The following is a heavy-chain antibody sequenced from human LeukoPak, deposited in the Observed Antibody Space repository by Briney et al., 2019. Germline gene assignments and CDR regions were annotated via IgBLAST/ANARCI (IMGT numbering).Heavy chain of an antibody. Sequence: SETLSLTCTVSGGSISSGSYYWSWIRQPAGKGLEWIGRIYTSGSTNYNPSLKSRVTISVDTSKNQFSLKLGSVTAADTAVYYCARDAGATGYFDYWGQGTLVTVSS. CDR1: GGSISSGSYY. J-gene: IGHJ4*02. CDR3: ARDAGATGYFDY. D-gene: IGHD1-26*01. V-gene: IGHV4-61*02. CDR2: IYTSGST.